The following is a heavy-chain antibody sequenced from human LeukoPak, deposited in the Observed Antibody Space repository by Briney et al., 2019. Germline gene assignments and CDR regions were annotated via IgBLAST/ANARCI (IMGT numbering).Heavy chain of an antibody. CDR3: ARAQLAYFDY. J-gene: IGHJ4*02. CDR2: IYYSGST. D-gene: IGHD6-13*01. Sequence: ASETLSLTCTVSGGSISSYYWSWIRQPPGKGLEWIGYIYYSGSTNHNPSLKSRVTISVDTSKNQFSLKLSSVTAADTAVYYCARAQLAYFDYWGQGTLVTVSS. CDR1: GGSISSYY. V-gene: IGHV4-59*01.